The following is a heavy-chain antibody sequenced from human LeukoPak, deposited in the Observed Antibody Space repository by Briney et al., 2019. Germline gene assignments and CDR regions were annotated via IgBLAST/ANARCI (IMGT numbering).Heavy chain of an antibody. CDR1: GFTFRSCS. CDR2: ISGSGGST. D-gene: IGHD3-10*02. CDR3: AKGNTMYTAYYFDY. J-gene: IGHJ4*02. V-gene: IGHV3-23*01. Sequence: GGSLRLSCAASGFTFRSCSMHWVRQAPGKGLEWVSTISGSGGSTYYADSVKGRFPISRDNSKNTLYLQMNSLRAEDTAVYYCAKGNTMYTAYYFDYWGQGTLVTVSS.